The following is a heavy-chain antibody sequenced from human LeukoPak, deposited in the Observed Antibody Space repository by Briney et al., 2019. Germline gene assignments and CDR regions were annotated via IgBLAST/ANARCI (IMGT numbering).Heavy chain of an antibody. CDR1: GGSISSYY. V-gene: IGHV4-59*01. CDR3: ARVFAQPRYFVWSVQYYFDY. CDR2: IYYSGST. D-gene: IGHD3-9*01. Sequence: PSETLSLTCTVSGGSISSYYWSWIRQPPGKGLEWIGYIYYSGSTNYNPSLKSRVTISVDTSKNQFSLKLSSVTAADTAVYYCARVFAQPRYFVWSVQYYFDYWGQGTLVTVSS. J-gene: IGHJ4*02.